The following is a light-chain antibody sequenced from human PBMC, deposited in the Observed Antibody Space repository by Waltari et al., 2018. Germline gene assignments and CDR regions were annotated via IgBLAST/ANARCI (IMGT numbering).Light chain of an antibody. CDR2: YRSDSDN. Sequence: QAGLTQPASRSASPGATDSHTCSLRSGVRVRTYNIYWYQQKKGSTPQCLLRYRSDSDNQPRSPFAIPFSVSNDVSANVVILLISGLQFEDEADYYCFFSHSSAGTVVFGGGTKLTVL. CDR1: SGVRVRTYN. V-gene: IGLV5-45*01. CDR3: FFSHSSAGTVV. J-gene: IGLJ2*01.